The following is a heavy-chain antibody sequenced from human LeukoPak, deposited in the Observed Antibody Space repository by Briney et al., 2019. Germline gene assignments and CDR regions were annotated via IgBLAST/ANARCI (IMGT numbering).Heavy chain of an antibody. D-gene: IGHD4-17*01. J-gene: IGHJ5*02. V-gene: IGHV3-48*01. Sequence: GGSQRLSCAASGFTFSTYSMNWVRQAPGKGLEWVSYISSSSSTIYYADSVKGRFTISRDNAKNSLYLQMNSLRAEDTAVYYCARGGSPDYGDYNWFDPWGQGTLVTVSS. CDR2: ISSSSSTI. CDR1: GFTFSTYS. CDR3: ARGGSPDYGDYNWFDP.